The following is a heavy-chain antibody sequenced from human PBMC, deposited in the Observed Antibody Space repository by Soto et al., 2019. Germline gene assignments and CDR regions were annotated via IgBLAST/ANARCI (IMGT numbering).Heavy chain of an antibody. CDR1: EFTFSDAW. CDR3: IAQLGGNSGFQY. V-gene: IGHV3-15*01. CDR2: IYSKSDGGTT. Sequence: EVQLVESGGGLVKPGGSLRLSCAASEFTFSDAWMTWVRQAPGKGLEWVGRIYSKSDGGTTDYAAPVKGRFTISRDDLKNTLYLQMNSLKSEDTAVYYCIAQLGGNSGFQYWGQGTLVSVSS. J-gene: IGHJ1*01. D-gene: IGHD1-1*01.